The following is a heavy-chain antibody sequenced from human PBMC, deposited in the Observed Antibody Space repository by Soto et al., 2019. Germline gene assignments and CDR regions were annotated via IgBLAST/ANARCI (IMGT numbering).Heavy chain of an antibody. D-gene: IGHD1-7*01. Sequence: ASVKVSCKASGYTFTSYYMHWVRQAPGQGLEWMGIINPSGGSTSYAQKFQGRVTMTRDTSTSTVYMELSSLRSEDTAVYYCARGMYNWNYYRYYGMDVWGQGTTVTVSS. J-gene: IGHJ6*02. CDR3: ARGMYNWNYYRYYGMDV. V-gene: IGHV1-46*01. CDR1: GYTFTSYY. CDR2: INPSGGST.